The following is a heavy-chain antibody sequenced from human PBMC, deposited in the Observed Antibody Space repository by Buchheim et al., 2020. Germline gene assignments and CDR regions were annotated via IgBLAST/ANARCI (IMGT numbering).Heavy chain of an antibody. V-gene: IGHV4-31*03. J-gene: IGHJ6*02. CDR2: IHYSGST. CDR3: ARDRNYRAWSGYDNYGMDV. CDR1: GDFISSGGYY. Sequence: QVQLQESGPGLVKPSQTLSLTCTVSGDFISSGGYYWSWIRQHPGKGLEWIGYIHYSGSTYYNPSLKSRVTISIDTSKNQLSLKLSSVTAADTAVYYCARDRNYRAWSGYDNYGMDVWGQGTT. D-gene: IGHD3-3*01.